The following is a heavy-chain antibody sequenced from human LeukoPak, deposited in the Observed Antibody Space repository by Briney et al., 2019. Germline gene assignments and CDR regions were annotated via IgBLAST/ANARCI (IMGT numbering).Heavy chain of an antibody. CDR3: ARGGAIELATINEPFDY. Sequence: SVKVSCKASGGTFSSYAISWVRQAPGQGLEWMGGIIPIFGTANYAQKFQGRVTITTDESTSTAYMELSSLRSEDPAVYYCARGGAIELATINEPFDYWGQGTLVTVSS. V-gene: IGHV1-69*05. CDR2: IIPIFGTA. D-gene: IGHD5-24*01. CDR1: GGTFSSYA. J-gene: IGHJ4*02.